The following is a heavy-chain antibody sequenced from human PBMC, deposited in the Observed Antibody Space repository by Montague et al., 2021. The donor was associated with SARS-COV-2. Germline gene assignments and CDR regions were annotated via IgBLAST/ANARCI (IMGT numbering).Heavy chain of an antibody. D-gene: IGHD5-12*01. J-gene: IGHJ4*02. CDR1: GGSISSSSYY. Sequence: SETLSLTCTVSGGSISSSSYYWGWIRQPPGKGLEWIGSIYYSGSTYYNPSLKSRVTISVDTSKDQFSLKLSSVTAADTAVYYCARDLWVWLSVEGSFDYWGQGTLVTFSS. CDR2: IYYSGST. V-gene: IGHV4-39*07. CDR3: ARDLWVWLSVEGSFDY.